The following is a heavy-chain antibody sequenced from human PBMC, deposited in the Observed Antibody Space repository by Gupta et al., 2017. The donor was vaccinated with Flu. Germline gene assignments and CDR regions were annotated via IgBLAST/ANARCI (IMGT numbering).Heavy chain of an antibody. D-gene: IGHD6-19*01. CDR3: ALNTCSG. CDR1: GITFDAYA. J-gene: IGHJ4*02. Sequence: EVQLVGSGGGLVQPGRSLRLSCSASGITFDAYALPWVRQAPGKCLDWVAAINGNGESLGHAASVKSRFTISRDNAKNFLYLQMNSLRPEDTAFYFCALNTCSGWGQGTLVTVSS. CDR2: INGNGESL. V-gene: IGHV3-9*01.